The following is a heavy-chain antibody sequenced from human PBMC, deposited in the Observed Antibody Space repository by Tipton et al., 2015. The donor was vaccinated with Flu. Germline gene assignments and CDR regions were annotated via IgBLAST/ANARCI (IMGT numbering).Heavy chain of an antibody. J-gene: IGHJ4*02. CDR1: GFTSHDYW. Sequence: SLRLSCAASGFTSHDYWMHWVRQAPGKGLEWVANINQDGSVKYYVDSLKGRFTVSRDNAKNSLSLRMSGLRAEDTALYYCARAIGGINSFWGQGTLVTVSS. CDR3: ARAIGGINSF. CDR2: INQDGSVK. V-gene: IGHV3-7*01. D-gene: IGHD4-23*01.